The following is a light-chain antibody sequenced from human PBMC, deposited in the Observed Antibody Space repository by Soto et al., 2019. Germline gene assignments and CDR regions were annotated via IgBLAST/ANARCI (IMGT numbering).Light chain of an antibody. CDR2: DAS. CDR3: QQRSNWPRT. Sequence: EIVLTQSPATLSLSPGERATLSCRASQSVSNNLGWYQQKPGQAPRLLIYDASNRTTDIPARFSGSGSGTEFTLTINSLEPEDFAVYYCQQRSNWPRTFGQGTKLEIK. CDR1: QSVSNN. V-gene: IGKV3-11*01. J-gene: IGKJ2*01.